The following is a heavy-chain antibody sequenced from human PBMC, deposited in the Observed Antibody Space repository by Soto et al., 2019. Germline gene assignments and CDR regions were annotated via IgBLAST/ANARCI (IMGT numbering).Heavy chain of an antibody. Sequence: QVQLVESGGGLVKPGGSLRLSCAASGFTFSDYYMSWIRQAPGKGLEWVSYISSSGSPIYYADSVKGRFNSSRDNAKNPMYQQMNSQRAEDTVVYYCARDVTSRDCYPLYSYSLHVWGKGTTVTFSS. D-gene: IGHD2-21*02. V-gene: IGHV3-11*01. CDR1: GFTFSDYY. CDR2: ISSSGSPI. J-gene: IGHJ6*03. CDR3: ARDVTSRDCYPLYSYSLHV.